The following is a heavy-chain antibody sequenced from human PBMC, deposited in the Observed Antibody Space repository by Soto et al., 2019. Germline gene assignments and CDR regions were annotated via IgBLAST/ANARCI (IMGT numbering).Heavy chain of an antibody. CDR2: IIPIFGTA. Sequence: SVKVSCKASGGTFSSYAISWVRQAPGQGLEWMGGIIPIFGTANYAQQFQGRVTSTADESTSTAYMELSSLRSEDTAVYYCARETYYYDSSGYSSHRWVFDYWGQGTLVTVSS. J-gene: IGHJ4*02. D-gene: IGHD3-22*01. CDR1: GGTFSSYA. CDR3: ARETYYYDSSGYSSHRWVFDY. V-gene: IGHV1-69*13.